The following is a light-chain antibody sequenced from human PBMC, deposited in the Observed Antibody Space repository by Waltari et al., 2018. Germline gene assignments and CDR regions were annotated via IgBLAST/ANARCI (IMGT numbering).Light chain of an antibody. Sequence: SYELTQPPSVSVSPGQTARITCSGDALPNKYGYWYQQKSGQAPVLVIYEDNKRGSGSPGRCSGASSGTMVTLTISGAQVEDEGDYYCYSTDRTGKQRVFGGGTKLTVL. J-gene: IGLJ2*01. CDR2: EDN. V-gene: IGLV3-10*01. CDR3: YSTDRTGKQRV. CDR1: ALPNKY.